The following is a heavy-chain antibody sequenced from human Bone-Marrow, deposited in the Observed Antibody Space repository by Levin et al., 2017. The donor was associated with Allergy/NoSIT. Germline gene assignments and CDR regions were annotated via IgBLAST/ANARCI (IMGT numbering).Heavy chain of an antibody. CDR3: ARPQHLTPNYFEY. D-gene: IGHD6-13*01. CDR2: IYPRDSDT. Sequence: GGSLRLSCKGSGFSFTTYWIAWVRQMPGKGLEWMGIIYPRDSDTRYSPSFQGQVTMSVDTSINTAYLQWSSLQATDTAMYYCARPQHLTPNYFEYWGQGTLVTVSS. V-gene: IGHV5-51*01. J-gene: IGHJ4*02. CDR1: GFSFTTYW.